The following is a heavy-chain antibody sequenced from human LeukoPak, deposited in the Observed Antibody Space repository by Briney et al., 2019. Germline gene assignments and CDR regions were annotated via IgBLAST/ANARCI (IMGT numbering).Heavy chain of an antibody. V-gene: IGHV1-18*01. Sequence: GASVKVSCKASGYTFTSYGISWVRQAPGQRLEWMGWISAYNGNTNYAQKLQGKVTITKDTSTSTAYMELRSLGSNATAVYECARLREGQLDYWGQGTLVTVSS. D-gene: IGHD6-6*01. CDR1: GYTFTSYG. CDR3: ARLREGQLDY. CDR2: ISAYNGNT. J-gene: IGHJ4*02.